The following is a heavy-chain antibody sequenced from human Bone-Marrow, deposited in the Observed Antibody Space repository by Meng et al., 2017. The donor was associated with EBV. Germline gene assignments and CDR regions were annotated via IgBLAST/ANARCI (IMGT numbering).Heavy chain of an antibody. Sequence: QGHLVPSGAEVKKPGSAVMVSCKTSGGTFRSDAISWVRQAPGQGLVWMGGLIPMTGVAHYAQKFQDRVSIIADESTSTHYLELSSLRSEDTAIYFCASESGRGFTPDYWGQGTLVTVSS. CDR3: ASESGRGFTPDY. CDR2: LIPMTGVA. V-gene: IGHV1-69*01. J-gene: IGHJ4*02. D-gene: IGHD3-10*01. CDR1: GGTFRSDA.